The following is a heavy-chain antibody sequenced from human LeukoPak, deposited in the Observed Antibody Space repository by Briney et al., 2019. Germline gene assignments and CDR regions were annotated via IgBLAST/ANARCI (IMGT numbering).Heavy chain of an antibody. CDR1: GFTFSSYC. V-gene: IGHV3-30*18. CDR2: ILYDGSNK. D-gene: IGHD5-18*01. J-gene: IGHJ4*02. CDR3: AKGHGYSYGPNDC. Sequence: PGRSLRLSCAASGFTFSSYCMHWVRQAPGKGLEWVAVILYDGSNKYYADSVKGRFTISRDNSKNTLYLQMNSLRAEDTAVYYCAKGHGYSYGPNDCWGQGTLVTVSS.